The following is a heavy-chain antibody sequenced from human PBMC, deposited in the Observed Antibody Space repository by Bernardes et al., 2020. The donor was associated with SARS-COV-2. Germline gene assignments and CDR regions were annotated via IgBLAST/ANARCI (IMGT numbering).Heavy chain of an antibody. D-gene: IGHD5-18*01. Sequence: SETLSLTRTVSGGSISSYYWSWIRQPPGKGLEWIGYIYYSGSTNYNPSLKSRVTISVDTSKNQFSLKLSSVTAADTAVYYCARLDTAMESAFDIWGQGTMVTVSS. CDR3: ARLDTAMESAFDI. CDR1: GGSISSYY. CDR2: IYYSGST. J-gene: IGHJ3*02. V-gene: IGHV4-59*01.